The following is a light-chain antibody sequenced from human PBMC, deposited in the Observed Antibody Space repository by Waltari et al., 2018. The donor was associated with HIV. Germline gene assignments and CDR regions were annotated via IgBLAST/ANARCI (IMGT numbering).Light chain of an antibody. CDR1: SSKVGGCNT. V-gene: IGLV2-8*01. Sequence: QSALTQPPSASGAPGQSVTISCTGTSSKVGGCNTVSWYQLNPGKATKLMIYEVSKPPSGAPDRFSGSKSGTPAALTVSGLQSEAESYYFCSSYAGSPNVFGTGTKVTVL. CDR2: EVS. J-gene: IGLJ1*01. CDR3: SSYAGSPNV.